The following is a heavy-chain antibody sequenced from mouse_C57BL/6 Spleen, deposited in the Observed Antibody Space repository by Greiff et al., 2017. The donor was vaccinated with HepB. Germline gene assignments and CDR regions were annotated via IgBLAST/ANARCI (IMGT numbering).Heavy chain of an antibody. V-gene: IGHV1-15*01. CDR2: IDPETGGT. D-gene: IGHD4-1*01. Sequence: QVQLQQSGAELVRPGASVTLSCKASGYTFTDYEMHWVKQTPVHGLEWIGAIDPETGGTAYNQKFKGKAILTADKSSSTAYMELRSLTSEDSAVYYCTAPNWDEEVYWGQGTTLTVSS. J-gene: IGHJ2*01. CDR3: TAPNWDEEVY. CDR1: GYTFTDYE.